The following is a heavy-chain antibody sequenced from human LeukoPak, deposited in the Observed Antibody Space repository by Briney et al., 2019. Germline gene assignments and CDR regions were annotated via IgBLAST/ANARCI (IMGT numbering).Heavy chain of an antibody. CDR2: ISYDGSNK. CDR3: AKDQTRWQWLTQYLDY. Sequence: GGSLRLSCAASGFTFSSYAMHWVRQAPGKGLEWVAVISYDGSNKYYADSVKGRFTISRDNSKNTLYLQMNGLRAEDTAVYYCAKDQTRWQWLTQYLDYWGQGTLVTVSS. D-gene: IGHD6-19*01. CDR1: GFTFSSYA. J-gene: IGHJ4*02. V-gene: IGHV3-30*18.